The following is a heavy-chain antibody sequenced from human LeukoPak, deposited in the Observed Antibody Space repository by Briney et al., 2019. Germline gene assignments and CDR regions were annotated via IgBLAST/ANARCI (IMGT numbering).Heavy chain of an antibody. V-gene: IGHV3-21*01. Sequence: SRGSLRLSCAASGVTLSSYSMNSVRQAPGKGLGWVSSIISIIRYIYYAGSVKGRFTISRDKAKNSLYLQMTSLRAEDTAVYYCAAFGGISSFDYWGQGTLVTVSS. CDR2: IISIIRYI. D-gene: IGHD2-8*02. CDR1: GVTLSSYS. J-gene: IGHJ4*02. CDR3: AAFGGISSFDY.